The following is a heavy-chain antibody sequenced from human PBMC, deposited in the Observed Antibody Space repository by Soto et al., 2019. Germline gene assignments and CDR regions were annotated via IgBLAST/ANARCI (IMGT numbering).Heavy chain of an antibody. J-gene: IGHJ4*02. CDR2: INPSGGST. CDR1: GYTFTSYY. CDR3: ARSHLGWRTVDY. Sequence: ASVKVSCKASGYTFTSYYMHWVRQAPGQGLEWMGIINPSGGSTSYAQKLQGRVTMTRDTSTSTVYMELSSLRSEDTAVYYCARSHLGWRTVDYWGQGTLVTVSS. D-gene: IGHD7-27*01. V-gene: IGHV1-46*04.